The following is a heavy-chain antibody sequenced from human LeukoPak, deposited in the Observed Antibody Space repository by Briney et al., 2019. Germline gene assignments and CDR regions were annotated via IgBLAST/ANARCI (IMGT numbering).Heavy chain of an antibody. Sequence: SETLPLTCSGASINNGHHYRAWIRQPPGKGLVWIGTIHYSGTPIFYNPSLERRVTLFADTSKNQFSLTLSSVTAADTATYYCAAGGDRAKAGYWGHGTLVTVSS. V-gene: IGHV4-39*01. J-gene: IGHJ4*01. CDR1: GASINNGHHY. CDR2: IHYSGTP. D-gene: IGHD3-16*01. CDR3: AAGGDRAKAGY.